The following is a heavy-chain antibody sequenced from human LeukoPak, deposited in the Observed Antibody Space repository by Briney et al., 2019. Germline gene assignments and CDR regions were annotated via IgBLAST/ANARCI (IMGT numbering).Heavy chain of an antibody. CDR2: ISSSSSYI. V-gene: IGHV3-21*01. D-gene: IGHD3-10*01. Sequence: GGSLRLSCAASGFTFSSYSMNWVRQAPGKGLEWVSSISSSSSYIYYADSVKGRFTISRDNAKNSLYLQMNSLRAEDTAVYYCASPYGSGGYAFDIWGQGTMVTVSS. J-gene: IGHJ3*02. CDR1: GFTFSSYS. CDR3: ASPYGSGGYAFDI.